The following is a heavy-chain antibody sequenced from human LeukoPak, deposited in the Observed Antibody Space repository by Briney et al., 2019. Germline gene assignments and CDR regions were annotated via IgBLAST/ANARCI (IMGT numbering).Heavy chain of an antibody. CDR3: ARDLGVPAGNTYYYYGMDV. CDR2: IWYDGSNK. V-gene: IGHV3-33*08. D-gene: IGHD2-2*01. CDR1: GFSFSSYA. Sequence: PGGSLRLSCAASGFSFSSYAVSWVRQAPGKGLEWVAVIWYDGSNKYYADSVKGRFTISRDNPKNTLYLQMNSLRAEDTAVYYCARDLGVPAGNTYYYYGMDVWGQGTTVTVSS. J-gene: IGHJ6*02.